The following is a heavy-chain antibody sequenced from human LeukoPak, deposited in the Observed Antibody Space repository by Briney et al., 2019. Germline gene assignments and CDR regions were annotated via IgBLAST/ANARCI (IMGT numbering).Heavy chain of an antibody. CDR3: ARGYYYDSSGYTASRH. D-gene: IGHD3-22*01. CDR2: ISYDGSNK. V-gene: IGHV3-30*04. Sequence: GGSLRLSCAASGFTFSSYAMHCVRQAPGKGLEWGAVISYDGSNKYYADSVKGRFTISRDNSKNTLYLQMNSLRAEDTAVYYCARGYYYDSSGYTASRHWGQGTLVTVSS. J-gene: IGHJ4*02. CDR1: GFTFSSYA.